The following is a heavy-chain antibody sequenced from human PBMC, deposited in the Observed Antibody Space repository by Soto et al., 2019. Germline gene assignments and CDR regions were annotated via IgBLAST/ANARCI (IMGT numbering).Heavy chain of an antibody. V-gene: IGHV4-39*01. CDR2: IYYSGST. J-gene: IGHJ5*02. CDR3: ARHDYYGSGSYS. CDR1: GGSISNRSHY. D-gene: IGHD3-10*01. Sequence: SETLSLTCTVSGGSISNRSHYWGWIRQPPGKGLEWIGTIYYSGSTYYSPSLESRVTISVDTSKNQFSLKLSSVTAADTAVYYCARHDYYGSGSYSWGQGTLVTVSS.